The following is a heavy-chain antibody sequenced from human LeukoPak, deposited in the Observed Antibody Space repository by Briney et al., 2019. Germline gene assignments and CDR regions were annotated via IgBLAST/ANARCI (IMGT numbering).Heavy chain of an antibody. J-gene: IGHJ4*02. V-gene: IGHV1-18*01. CDR2: NSAYNGDT. D-gene: IGHD3-10*01. Sequence: GASVKVSCKASGYTFTSYGINWVRQAPGQGLEWMGWNSAYNGDTNYAQKFQGRVTMTTDTTTSTAYMELRSLRSDDTAVYYCARGGYYGSGSFPDYWGQGTLVTVST. CDR1: GYTFTSYG. CDR3: ARGGYYGSGSFPDY.